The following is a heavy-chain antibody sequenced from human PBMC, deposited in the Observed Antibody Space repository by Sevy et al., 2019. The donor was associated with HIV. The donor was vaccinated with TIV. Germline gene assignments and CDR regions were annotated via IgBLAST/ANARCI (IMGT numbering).Heavy chain of an antibody. CDR2: ISGSGYST. D-gene: IGHD2-21*02. J-gene: IGHJ4*02. CDR1: GFTFSNYA. Sequence: GGSLRLSCAASGFTFSNYAMSWVRQAPGKGLEWVSAISGSGYSTYYADSVKGRFTISRDKSKNTLYLQTNSLRAEDTAVYYCAKHIAYCGGDCYPPLYYFDYWGQGTLVTVSS. CDR3: AKHIAYCGGDCYPPLYYFDY. V-gene: IGHV3-23*01.